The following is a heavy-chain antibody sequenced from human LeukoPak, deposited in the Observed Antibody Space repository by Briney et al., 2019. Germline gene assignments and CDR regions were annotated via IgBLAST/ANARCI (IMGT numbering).Heavy chain of an antibody. CDR2: IYYSGST. CDR3: ARVRTYSDY. J-gene: IGHJ4*02. V-gene: IGHV4-59*01. Sequence: SETLSLTCTVSGGSISSYYWSWIRQPPGKGLEWIGYIYYSGSTNYNPSLKSRVTISVDTSKNQFSLKLSSVTAADTAVYYCARVRTYSDYWGQGTLVTVSS. CDR1: GGSISSYY.